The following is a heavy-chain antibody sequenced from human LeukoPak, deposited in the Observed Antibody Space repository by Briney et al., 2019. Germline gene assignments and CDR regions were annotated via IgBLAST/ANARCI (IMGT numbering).Heavy chain of an antibody. CDR1: GGSIRSSYYY. J-gene: IGHJ4*02. V-gene: IGHV4-39*01. D-gene: IGHD6-19*01. CDR3: ARVGQWLAYYFDY. Sequence: SETLSLTCTVSGGSIRSSYYYWGWIRQPPGKGLEWIGSIYDSGSTYYNPSLKSRVTISVDTSKNQFSLKLNSVTAADTAVYYCARVGQWLAYYFDYWGQGTLVTVSS. CDR2: IYDSGST.